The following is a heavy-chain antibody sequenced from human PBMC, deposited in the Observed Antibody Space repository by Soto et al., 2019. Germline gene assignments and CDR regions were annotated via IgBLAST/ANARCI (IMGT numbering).Heavy chain of an antibody. D-gene: IGHD1-26*01. CDR2: IYYSGST. V-gene: IGHV4-59*01. CDR1: GGSISSYC. CDR3: ARRYGGNFDY. J-gene: IGHJ4*02. Sequence: LETLSLTCTVSGGSISSYCWSWIRQPPGKGLEWIGYIYYSGSTNYDPSLKSRVTISVDTSKNQFSLKLSSVTAADTAVYYCARRYGGNFDYWGQGTLVTVSS.